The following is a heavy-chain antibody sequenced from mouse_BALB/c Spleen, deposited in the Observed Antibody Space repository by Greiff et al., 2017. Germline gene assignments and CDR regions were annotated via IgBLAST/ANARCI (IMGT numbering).Heavy chain of an antibody. V-gene: IGHV7-3*02. Sequence: EVMLVESGGGLVQPGGSLRLSCATSGFTFTDYYMSWVRQPPGKALEWLGFIRNKANGYTTEYSASVKGRFTISRDNSQSILYLQMNTLRAEDSATYYCARDRRSTMITTEAMDYWGQGTSVTVSS. CDR1: GFTFTDYY. CDR3: ARDRRSTMITTEAMDY. CDR2: IRNKANGYTT. D-gene: IGHD2-4*01. J-gene: IGHJ4*01.